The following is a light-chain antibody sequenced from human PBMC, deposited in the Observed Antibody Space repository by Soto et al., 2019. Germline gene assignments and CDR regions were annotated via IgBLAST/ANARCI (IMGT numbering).Light chain of an antibody. V-gene: IGLV2-14*01. CDR1: SSDVGGYNY. CDR3: SSYTSSSNV. CDR2: DVS. Sequence: QSALTQPASVSGSPGQSITISCTGTSSDVGGYNYVSWYQQHPGKAPKLMIYDVSNRPSGVSNRFSGSKSGNMASLTISGLQAEDEADYYCSSYTSSSNVFGTGTKLTVL. J-gene: IGLJ1*01.